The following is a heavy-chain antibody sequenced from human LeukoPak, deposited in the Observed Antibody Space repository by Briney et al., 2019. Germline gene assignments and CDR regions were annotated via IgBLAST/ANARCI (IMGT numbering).Heavy chain of an antibody. D-gene: IGHD2-2*01. Sequence: GGSLRLSCAASGFTFSPYSMNWVRQAPGKGLEWVAYISSSSRVIYYADSVKGRFIISRDDANNSLHLRMNSLRLGETAVYFCARDPGVPAAPLDYWGQGTLVAVSS. CDR2: ISSSSRVI. CDR1: GFTFSPYS. CDR3: ARDPGVPAAPLDY. J-gene: IGHJ4*02. V-gene: IGHV3-21*01.